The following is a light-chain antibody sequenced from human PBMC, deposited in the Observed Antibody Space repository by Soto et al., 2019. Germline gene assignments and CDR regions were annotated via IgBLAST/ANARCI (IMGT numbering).Light chain of an antibody. V-gene: IGLV2-14*02. CDR1: SSDIGSSNL. CDR3: ISYTGSSTSYV. J-gene: IGLJ1*01. CDR2: EAT. Sequence: QSVLTQPASVSGSPGQSITISCTGTSSDIGSSNLVSWYQDHPGKAPKLIIYEATQRPSGISYRFSGSKSGNTASLTISGLQAEDEADYYCISYTGSSTSYVFGSGTKVTVL.